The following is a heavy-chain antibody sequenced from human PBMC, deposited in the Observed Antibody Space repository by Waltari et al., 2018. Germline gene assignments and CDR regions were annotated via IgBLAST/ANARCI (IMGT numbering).Heavy chain of an antibody. CDR3: ARGGADYYDSNGPFDF. D-gene: IGHD3-22*01. V-gene: IGHV1-2*06. J-gene: IGHJ4*02. CDR1: GYTFSDYY. CDR2: LNPHRGAT. Sequence: QVQLVQSGAEVKKPGASIKVSCKASGYTFSDYYIHWVRQAPGHGLEWMGRLNPHRGATNSLGKFQVRVTMTRDTSISTAFMELTSLTSDDTAIYYCARGGADYYDSNGPFDFWGQGTLVSVS.